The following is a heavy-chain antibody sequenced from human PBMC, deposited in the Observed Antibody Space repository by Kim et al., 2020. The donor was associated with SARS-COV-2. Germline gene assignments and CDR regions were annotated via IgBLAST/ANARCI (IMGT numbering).Heavy chain of an antibody. V-gene: IGHV1-46*01. J-gene: IGHJ6*02. D-gene: IGHD1-26*01. CDR3: AIDPSIVGVVADSYYYYGMDV. CDR2: VNPSGGST. Sequence: ASVKVSCKASGYTFTSYYMHWVRQAPGQGLEWMGIVNPSGGSTSYAQKFQGRVTMTRDTSTSTVYMELSSLRSEDTAVYYCAIDPSIVGVVADSYYYYGMDVWGQGTTVTVSS. CDR1: GYTFTSYY.